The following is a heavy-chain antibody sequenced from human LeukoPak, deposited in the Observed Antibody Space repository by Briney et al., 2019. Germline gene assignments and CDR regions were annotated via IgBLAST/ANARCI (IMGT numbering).Heavy chain of an antibody. CDR3: ASTSIAAQMDY. CDR2: IYYSGST. D-gene: IGHD6-6*01. CDR1: GGSISSGDYY. Sequence: PSETLSLTCTVSGGSISSGDYYWSWIRQHPGKGLEWIGYIYYSGSTYYNPSLKSRVTISVDTSKNQFSLKLSSVTAADTAVYYCASTSIAAQMDYWGQGTLVTVSS. J-gene: IGHJ4*02. V-gene: IGHV4-31*03.